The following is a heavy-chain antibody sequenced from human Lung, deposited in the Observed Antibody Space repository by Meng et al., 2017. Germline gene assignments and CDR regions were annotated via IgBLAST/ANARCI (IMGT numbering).Heavy chain of an antibody. CDR3: VRRTYSSGWYFDY. CDR1: GGSFSGYY. Sequence: VKLQQGGAGLLKPSETLSLTCAVYGGSFSGYYWSWIRQPPGKGLEWIGEIIDSGSTNYNPSLKSRVTISVDTSKNQFSLRVTSVTAADRAVYYCVRRTYSSGWYFDYWGQGTLVTVSS. J-gene: IGHJ4*02. D-gene: IGHD6-19*01. V-gene: IGHV4-34*02. CDR2: IIDSGST.